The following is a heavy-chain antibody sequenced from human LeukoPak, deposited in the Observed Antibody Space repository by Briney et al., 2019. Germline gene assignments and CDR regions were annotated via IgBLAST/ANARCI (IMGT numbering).Heavy chain of an antibody. D-gene: IGHD7-27*01. Sequence: SETLSLTCTVSGGSISSYYWSWIRQPPGKGLEWIGYIYYSGSTNYNPSLKSRVTISVDTSKNQLSLKLSSVTAADTAVYYCARAGRYYYYMDVWGKGTTVTVSS. CDR1: GGSISSYY. V-gene: IGHV4-59*01. CDR3: ARAGRYYYYMDV. J-gene: IGHJ6*03. CDR2: IYYSGST.